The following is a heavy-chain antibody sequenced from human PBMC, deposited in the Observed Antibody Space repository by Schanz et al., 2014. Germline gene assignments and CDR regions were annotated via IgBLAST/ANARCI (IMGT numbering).Heavy chain of an antibody. CDR3: ARDPYGKNSGDFDY. J-gene: IGHJ4*02. CDR1: GNIFTNYY. D-gene: IGHD4-17*01. Sequence: QLQLVQSGAEVKRPGASAKVTCKASGNIFTNYYIHWVRQAPGQGPEWMGWINPKSGERTYVQKFQGRVTMTTDTSINTAYMELSGLTSDDTAVYFCARDPYGKNSGDFDYWGQGTLVTVSS. V-gene: IGHV1-2*02. CDR2: INPKSGER.